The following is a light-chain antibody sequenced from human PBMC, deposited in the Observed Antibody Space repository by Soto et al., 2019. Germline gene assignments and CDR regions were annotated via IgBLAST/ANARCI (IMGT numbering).Light chain of an antibody. V-gene: IGLV2-14*01. CDR2: EVS. Sequence: VLAQPASVSGSPGQSITISCTGTSSDVGGYNYVSWYQQHPGKAPKLMIYEVSNRPSGVSNRFSGSKSGNTASLTISGLQAEDEADYYCSSYTSSSTVFGNGTKVTVL. CDR1: SSDVGGYNY. CDR3: SSYTSSSTV. J-gene: IGLJ1*01.